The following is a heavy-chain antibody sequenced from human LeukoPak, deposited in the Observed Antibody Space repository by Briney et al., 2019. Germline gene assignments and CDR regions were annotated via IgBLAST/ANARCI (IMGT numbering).Heavy chain of an antibody. D-gene: IGHD3-22*01. CDR2: IIPIFGTA. CDR1: GYTFTSYG. CDR3: ARARPLVVVKDYYYYGMDV. V-gene: IGHV1-69*13. J-gene: IGHJ6*02. Sequence: SVKVSCKASGYTFTSYGISWVRQAPGQGLEWMGGIIPIFGTANYAQKLQGRVTITADESTSTAYMELSSLRSEDTAVYCCARARPLVVVKDYYYYGMDVWGQGTTVTVSS.